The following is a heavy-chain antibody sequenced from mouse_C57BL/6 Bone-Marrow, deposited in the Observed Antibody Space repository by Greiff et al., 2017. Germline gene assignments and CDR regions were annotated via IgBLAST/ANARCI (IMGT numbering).Heavy chain of an antibody. V-gene: IGHV1-55*01. J-gene: IGHJ2*01. CDR2: IYPGSGST. CDR3: VRGGLGRGY. D-gene: IGHD4-1*01. CDR1: GYTFTSYW. Sequence: QVQLQQPGAELVKPGASVKMSCKASGYTFTSYWITWVKQRPGQGLAWIGDIYPGSGSTNSNEKFKSKATLTVDTSSSTAYLQLSSLTSEDSAVYYCVRGGLGRGYWGQGTTLTVSS.